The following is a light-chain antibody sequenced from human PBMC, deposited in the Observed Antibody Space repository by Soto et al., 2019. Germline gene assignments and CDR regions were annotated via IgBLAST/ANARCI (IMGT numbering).Light chain of an antibody. CDR3: QQYNTYPLT. CDR1: QSIRTW. CDR2: KAS. J-gene: IGKJ4*01. Sequence: DIQMTQSPSALSASVGDRVTITCRASQSIRTWLAWYQQKPGKAPKLLIYKASSLEGGVPSRFSGSGSGTDFNITISSLQPDDFATYYCQQYNTYPLTFGGGTTVDTK. V-gene: IGKV1-5*03.